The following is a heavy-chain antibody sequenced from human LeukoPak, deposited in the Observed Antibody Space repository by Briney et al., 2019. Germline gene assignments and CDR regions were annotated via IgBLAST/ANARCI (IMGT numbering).Heavy chain of an antibody. D-gene: IGHD3-10*01. CDR3: ARDLGEYYYGSGSLYYFDY. CDR2: ISSSSSYI. Sequence: GGSLRLSCAASRFTFSSYSMNWVRQAPGKGLEWVSSISSSSSYIYYADSVKGRFTISRDNAKNSLYLQMNSLRAEDTAVYYCARDLGEYYYGSGSLYYFDYWGQGTLVTVSS. J-gene: IGHJ4*02. V-gene: IGHV3-21*01. CDR1: RFTFSSYS.